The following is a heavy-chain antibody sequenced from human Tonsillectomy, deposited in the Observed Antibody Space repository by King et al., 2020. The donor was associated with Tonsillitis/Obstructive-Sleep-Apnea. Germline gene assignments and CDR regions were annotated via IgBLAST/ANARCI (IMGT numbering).Heavy chain of an antibody. J-gene: IGHJ6*03. CDR3: AKDFDNCIWFLRNYMDV. CDR2: IRTSDGST. D-gene: IGHD3-9*01. Sequence: VQLVESGGGLVQPGGSLRLSCAASGFTFSSHAMSWVRQAPGKGLEWVSVIRTSDGSTDYADSVKGRFTISSDNSRNTLYLQMNSLRAEDTAVYYCAKDFDNCIWFLRNYMDVWGKGTTVTVSS. V-gene: IGHV3-23*04. CDR1: GFTFSSHA.